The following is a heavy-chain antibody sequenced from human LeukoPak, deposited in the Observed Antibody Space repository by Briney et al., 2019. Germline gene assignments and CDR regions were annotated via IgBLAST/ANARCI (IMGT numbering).Heavy chain of an antibody. CDR3: ARVGGWDGSGWSTTDY. CDR2: IKQDGSEK. V-gene: IGHV3-7*01. J-gene: IGHJ4*02. CDR1: GFTFSSYW. Sequence: GGSLRLSYAASGFTFSSYWMSWVRQAPGKGLEWVANIKQDGSEKYDVDSAKGRFTISRDNAKNSLYLEMNSLRVEDTAMYYCARVGGWDGSGWSTTDYWGQGTLVTISS. D-gene: IGHD6-19*01.